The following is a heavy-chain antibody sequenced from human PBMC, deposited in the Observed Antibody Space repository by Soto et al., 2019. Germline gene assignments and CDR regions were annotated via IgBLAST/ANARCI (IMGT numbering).Heavy chain of an antibody. J-gene: IGHJ4*02. CDR3: AVATTPKEFDY. CDR1: GGSFSGYY. CDR2: INHSGST. Sequence: SETLSLTCAVYGGSFSGYYWSWIRQPPGKGLEWIGEINHSGSTNYNPSLKSRVTISVDTSKNQFSLKLSSVTAADTAVYYCAVATTPKEFDYWGQGTLVTVSS. D-gene: IGHD1-1*01. V-gene: IGHV4-34*01.